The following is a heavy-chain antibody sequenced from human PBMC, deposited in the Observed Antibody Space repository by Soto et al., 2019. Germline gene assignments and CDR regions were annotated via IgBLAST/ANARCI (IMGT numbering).Heavy chain of an antibody. J-gene: IGHJ4*02. V-gene: IGHV4-34*01. CDR3: PGGDF. CDR2: INDSGST. Sequence: PSETLSLTXAVSGGSFRGYFWSWIRQSPDKGLEWIGEINDSGSTYYNLSFKSRLTISLDTSKSQISLTLTSVTAAASGVYSCPGGDFWDQGTRVTVSS. CDR1: GGSFRGYF.